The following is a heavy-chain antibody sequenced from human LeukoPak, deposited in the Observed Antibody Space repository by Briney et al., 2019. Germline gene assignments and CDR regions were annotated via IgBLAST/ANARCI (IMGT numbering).Heavy chain of an antibody. Sequence: PSETLSLTCAVYGGSFSGYYWSWLRQPPGKGLEWIGEINHSGSTNYNPSLKSRVTISVDTSKNQFSLKLSSVTAADTAVYYCAKRIVAAAKYSWFEPWGQGTPVTVSS. CDR1: GGSFSGYY. CDR2: INHSGST. CDR3: AKRIVAAAKYSWFEP. V-gene: IGHV4-34*01. D-gene: IGHD6-25*01. J-gene: IGHJ5*02.